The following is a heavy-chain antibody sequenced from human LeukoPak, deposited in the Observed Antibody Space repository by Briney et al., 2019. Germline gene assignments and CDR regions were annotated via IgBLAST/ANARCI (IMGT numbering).Heavy chain of an antibody. Sequence: ASVKVSCKASGYTFTAYYMHWVRQAPGQGLEWMGWINPNTGGTNYAQKFQGRVTMTRATSISTAYMELSSLTSDDTAVYYCARDDSFQFDSWGQGTLVTVSS. CDR1: GYTFTAYY. CDR3: ARDDSFQFDS. CDR2: INPNTGGT. D-gene: IGHD5-18*01. V-gene: IGHV1-2*02. J-gene: IGHJ4*02.